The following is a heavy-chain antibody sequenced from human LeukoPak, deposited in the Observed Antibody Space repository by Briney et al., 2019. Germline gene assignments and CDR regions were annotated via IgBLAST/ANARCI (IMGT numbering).Heavy chain of an antibody. Sequence: GGSLRLSCTASGFSFSGHWMRWARQLPGKGLVWVSRISPTGSTTSYADSVKGRFTVSRDNAKNTLYLQVNNLRAEDTAVYYCARGPNSNWSGLDFWGQGTLVTVSS. CDR1: GFSFSGHW. J-gene: IGHJ4*02. V-gene: IGHV3-74*01. CDR3: ARGPNSNWSGLDF. CDR2: ISPTGSTT. D-gene: IGHD6-6*01.